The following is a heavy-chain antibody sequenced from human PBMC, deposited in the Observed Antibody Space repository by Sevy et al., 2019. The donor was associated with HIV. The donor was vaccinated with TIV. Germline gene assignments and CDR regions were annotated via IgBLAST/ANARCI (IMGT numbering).Heavy chain of an antibody. CDR1: GGSISSYY. CDR2: IYYSGST. D-gene: IGHD3-10*01. Sequence: SETLSLTCTVSGGSISSYYWSWIRQPPGKGLEWIGYIYYSGSTNYNPSLKSRVTISVDTSKNQFSLKLSSVTAADTAVYYCAGEGSGSFRLDYWGQGTLVTVSS. V-gene: IGHV4-59*01. CDR3: AGEGSGSFRLDY. J-gene: IGHJ4*02.